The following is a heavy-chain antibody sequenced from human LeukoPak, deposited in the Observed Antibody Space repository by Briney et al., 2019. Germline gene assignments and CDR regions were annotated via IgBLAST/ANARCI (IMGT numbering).Heavy chain of an antibody. CDR1: GYTFTGYY. CDR3: ARAGECSGGSCYPGEDAFDI. Sequence: GASVKVSCKASGYTFTGYYMHWVRQAPGQGLEWMGWINPNSGGTNYAQKFQGRVTMTRDTSISTAYMELSRLRSDDTAVYYCARAGECSGGSCYPGEDAFDIWGQGTMVTVSS. D-gene: IGHD2-15*01. J-gene: IGHJ3*02. CDR2: INPNSGGT. V-gene: IGHV1-2*02.